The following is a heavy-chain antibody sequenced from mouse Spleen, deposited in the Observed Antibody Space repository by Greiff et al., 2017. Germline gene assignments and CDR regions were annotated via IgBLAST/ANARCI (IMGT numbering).Heavy chain of an antibody. J-gene: IGHJ2*01. V-gene: IGHV1-15*01. CDR3: TRGEYDSPFDY. CDR2: IDPETGGT. D-gene: IGHD2-4*01. CDR1: GYTFTDYE. Sequence: VHLVESGAELVRPGASVTLSCKASGYTFTDYEMHWVKQTPVHGLEWIGAIDPETGGTAYNQKFKGKAILTADKSSSTAYMELRSLTSEDSAVYYCTRGEYDSPFDYWGQGTTLTVSS.